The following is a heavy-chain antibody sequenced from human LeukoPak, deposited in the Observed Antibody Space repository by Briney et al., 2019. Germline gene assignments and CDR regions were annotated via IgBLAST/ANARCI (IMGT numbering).Heavy chain of an antibody. V-gene: IGHV4-30-2*01. CDR2: IYHSGST. CDR1: GGSISSGGYS. Sequence: SETLSLTCAVSGGSISSGGYSWSWIRQPPGKGLEWIGYIYHSGSTYYNPSLKSRVTISVDRSKNQFSLKLSSVTAADAAVYYCASLPYYYDSSGYPTFYFDYWGQGTLVTVSS. J-gene: IGHJ4*02. CDR3: ASLPYYYDSSGYPTFYFDY. D-gene: IGHD3-22*01.